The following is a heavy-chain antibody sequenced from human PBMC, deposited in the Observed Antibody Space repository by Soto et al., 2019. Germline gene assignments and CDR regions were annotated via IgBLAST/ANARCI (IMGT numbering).Heavy chain of an antibody. CDR1: GFTFSSYA. Sequence: EVQLLESGGGLVQPGGSLRLSCAASGFTFSSYAMSWVRQAPGKGLEWVSAISGSGGSTYYADSVKGRFTISRDNSKNTLYLQMNSLRAEDTAVYYCAKDSTYDFWSGGVMDVWGKGTTVTVSS. V-gene: IGHV3-23*01. CDR2: ISGSGGST. CDR3: AKDSTYDFWSGGVMDV. D-gene: IGHD3-3*01. J-gene: IGHJ6*03.